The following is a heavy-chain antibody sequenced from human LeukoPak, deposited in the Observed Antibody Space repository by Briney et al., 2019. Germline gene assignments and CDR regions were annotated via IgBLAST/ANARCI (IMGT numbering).Heavy chain of an antibody. CDR3: ARNAGYSDLNY. Sequence: SETLSLTCTVSGDSFSSNNYRTWVRQPPGKGLEWIGEIYRSGATNYNPSLRSRVTVSLDKSKNQFSLRLNSVTAADTAIYYCARNAGYSDLNYWGQGVLVTVSS. V-gene: IGHV4-4*02. D-gene: IGHD3-22*01. CDR2: IYRSGAT. CDR1: GDSFSSNNY. J-gene: IGHJ4*02.